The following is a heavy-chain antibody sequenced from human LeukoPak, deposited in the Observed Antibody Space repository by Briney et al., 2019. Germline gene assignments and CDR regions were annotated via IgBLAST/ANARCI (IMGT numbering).Heavy chain of an antibody. J-gene: IGHJ5*01. D-gene: IGHD1-26*01. CDR2: ISAYNGNT. CDR3: ARASGSYWWFDS. V-gene: IGHV1-18*01. Sequence: ASVKVSCKASGYTFTSYGISWVRQAPGQGLEWMGWISAYNGNTNYAQKLQGRVTMTTDTSTSTAYMELSRLRSDDTAVYYCARASGSYWWFDSWGQGTLVTVSS. CDR1: GYTFTSYG.